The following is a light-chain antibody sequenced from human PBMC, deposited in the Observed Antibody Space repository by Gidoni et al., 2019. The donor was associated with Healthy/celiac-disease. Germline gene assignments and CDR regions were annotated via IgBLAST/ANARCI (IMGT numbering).Light chain of an antibody. CDR3: QQYNSYSSFT. V-gene: IGKV1-5*03. Sequence: IQMPQSPSTLSASVGARVTITCRASQSISSWMAWYQKKPGKAPKLLMYKASSLESGGPSRFSGSGSGTEFTLTISSLQPDDFATYYCQQYNSYSSFTFGPGTKVDIK. CDR2: KAS. J-gene: IGKJ3*01. CDR1: QSISSW.